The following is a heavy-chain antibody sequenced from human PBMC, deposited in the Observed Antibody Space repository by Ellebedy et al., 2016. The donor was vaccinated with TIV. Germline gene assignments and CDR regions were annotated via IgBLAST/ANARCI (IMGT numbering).Heavy chain of an antibody. Sequence: SETLSLTCTVSGGSISSYYWSWIRQLPGKGLEWIGYIYYSGRSNYNPSLKSRVSIAVDTSKNQFSLKLSSVTAADTAVYFCARTPRTYYYVMDVWGQGTTVTVSS. CDR2: IYYSGRS. CDR3: ARTPRTYYYVMDV. J-gene: IGHJ6*02. V-gene: IGHV4-59*08. CDR1: GGSISSYY.